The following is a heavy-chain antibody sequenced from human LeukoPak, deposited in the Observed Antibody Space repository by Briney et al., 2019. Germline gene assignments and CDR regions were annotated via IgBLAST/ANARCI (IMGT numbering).Heavy chain of an antibody. V-gene: IGHV3-30*04. Sequence: GGSLRLSCAASGFTFSSYAMSWVRQAPGKGLEWVAVISYDGSNKYYAGSVEGRFTISRDNSKNTLYLQMNSLRAEDTAVYYCAKDLGVGGDAFDIWGQGTMVTVSS. D-gene: IGHD2-8*01. CDR1: GFTFSSYA. CDR3: AKDLGVGGDAFDI. J-gene: IGHJ3*02. CDR2: ISYDGSNK.